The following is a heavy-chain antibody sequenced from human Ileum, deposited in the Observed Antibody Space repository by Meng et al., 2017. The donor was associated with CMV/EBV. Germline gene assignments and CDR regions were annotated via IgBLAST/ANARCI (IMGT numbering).Heavy chain of an antibody. D-gene: IGHD6-6*01. CDR1: GFTFSSYW. CDR2: INSDGSST. CDR3: ARGSDDFDY. V-gene: IGHV3-74*01. J-gene: IGHJ4*02. Sequence: GESLKISCAASGFTFSSYWMHWVRQAPGKGLVWVSRINSDGSSTSYADSVKGRFTISRDNAKNTLYLQMNSLRAEDTAVYYCARGSDDFDYWGQGTLVTVSS.